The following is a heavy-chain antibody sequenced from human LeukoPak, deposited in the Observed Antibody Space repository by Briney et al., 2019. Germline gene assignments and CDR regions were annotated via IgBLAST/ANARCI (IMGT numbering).Heavy chain of an antibody. CDR2: ISSSGSTI. D-gene: IGHD4-23*01. V-gene: IGHV3-11*01. CDR3: ARYQGSVTVVTPSPLDY. J-gene: IGHJ4*02. Sequence: GGSLRLSCAASGFTFSDYYMIWIRPAPGKGLEWVSYISSSGSTIYYADSVKGRFAISRDNAKNSLYLQMNSLRAEDTAVYYCARYQGSVTVVTPSPLDYWGQGTLVTVSS. CDR1: GFTFSDYY.